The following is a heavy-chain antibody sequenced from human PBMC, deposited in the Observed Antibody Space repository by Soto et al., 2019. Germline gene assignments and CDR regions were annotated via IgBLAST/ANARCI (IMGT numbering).Heavy chain of an antibody. D-gene: IGHD2-2*01. J-gene: IGHJ6*02. CDR3: AGNRCTSGQTDNGMGV. CDR1: GHDFATYW. Sequence: GESLKISCKRSGHDFATYWIGWVRQMHGKGLEWMGIIYPGDSDTKYSPSFQGQVTISVDKSISTAYLQWSSVKASEPATYYCAGNRCTSGQTDNGMGVWGQGTRVTLSS. V-gene: IGHV5-51*01. CDR2: IYPGDSDT.